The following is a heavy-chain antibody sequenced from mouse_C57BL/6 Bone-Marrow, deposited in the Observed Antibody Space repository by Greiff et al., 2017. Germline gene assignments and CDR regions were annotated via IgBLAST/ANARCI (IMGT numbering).Heavy chain of an antibody. V-gene: IGHV1-19*01. D-gene: IGHD2-5*01. J-gene: IGHJ3*01. CDR2: INPYNGGT. CDR3: ARWGSNYGFAY. Sequence: VQLQQSGPVLVKPGASVKMSCTASGYTFTDYYMNWVKQSHGKSLEWIGVINPYNGGTSYNQKFKGKATLTVDKSSSTAYMELNSLTSEDSAVYYCARWGSNYGFAYWGQGTLVTVSA. CDR1: GYTFTDYY.